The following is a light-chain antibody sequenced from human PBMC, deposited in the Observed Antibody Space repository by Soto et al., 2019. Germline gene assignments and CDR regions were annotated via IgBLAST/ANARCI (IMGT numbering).Light chain of an antibody. J-gene: IGKJ5*01. CDR3: QQYQYLPIT. CDR2: GGS. V-gene: IGKV3-15*01. Sequence: ELVLTQSPATLSASPGERVTLSCRAGQSVASSVAWLQQKPGQAPRLILYGGSTRATCFPARFSGRGAGTEFTLTISSLQSEDFAVYLCQQYQYLPITFGQGTRLEIK. CDR1: QSVASS.